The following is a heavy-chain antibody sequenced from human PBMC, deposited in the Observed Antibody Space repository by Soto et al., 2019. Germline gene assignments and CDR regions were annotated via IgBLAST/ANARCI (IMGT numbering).Heavy chain of an antibody. J-gene: IGHJ2*01. CDR2: IYIDGRT. CDR3: DL. Sequence: EMQLVESGGGLVQPGGSLRLSCAASGFTVSSSYMGWVRQAPGKGLDWVSSIYIDGRTYYADSVKGRFTISTDNSKDTLYLQMYYCARHVGFYWYFDLWGRGTLVTVSS. D-gene: IGHD3-10*01. CDR1: GFTVSSSY. V-gene: IGHV3-66*01.